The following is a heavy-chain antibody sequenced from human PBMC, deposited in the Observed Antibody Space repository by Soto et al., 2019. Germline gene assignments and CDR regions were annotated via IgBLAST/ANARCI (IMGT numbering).Heavy chain of an antibody. Sequence: GGSLRLSCAASGFTFSSYAMSWVRQAPGKGLEWVSAISGSGGSTYYADSVKGRFTISRDTSKNTLYLQMNILRAEDTAVYYCAKAIAARRGYYLDYWGQGTLVTVSS. V-gene: IGHV3-23*01. J-gene: IGHJ4*02. CDR3: AKAIAARRGYYLDY. CDR1: GFTFSSYA. CDR2: ISGSGGST. D-gene: IGHD6-6*01.